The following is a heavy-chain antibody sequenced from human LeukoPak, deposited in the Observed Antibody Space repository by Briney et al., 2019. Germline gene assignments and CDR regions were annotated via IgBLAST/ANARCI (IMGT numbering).Heavy chain of an antibody. CDR1: GFTFSDYS. CDR2: ISSSYNYI. V-gene: IGHV3-21*01. CDR3: ARDLEDTQLFTDYFYGMDV. D-gene: IGHD1-1*01. Sequence: PGGSLRLSCAASGFTFSDYSMNWVRQAPGKGLEWVSSISSSYNYIYCADSVKGRFTISRDNAKNSLYLQMNSLRAEDTAVYYCARDLEDTQLFTDYFYGMDVWGQGTTVTVSS. J-gene: IGHJ6*02.